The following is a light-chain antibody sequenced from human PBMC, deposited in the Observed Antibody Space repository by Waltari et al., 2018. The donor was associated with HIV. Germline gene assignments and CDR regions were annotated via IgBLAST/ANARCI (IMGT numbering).Light chain of an antibody. Sequence: SYEVTQPPSVAVSPGQTASITCSGYELGDKYTSWYQQKPGQSPLLVIYQDDKRPSGIPARFSASSSGHTATLTISGTLPMDEADYYCQAWGSTTSGVFGRGTKLTVL. CDR1: ELGDKY. CDR3: QAWGSTTSGV. V-gene: IGLV3-1*01. CDR2: QDD. J-gene: IGLJ2*01.